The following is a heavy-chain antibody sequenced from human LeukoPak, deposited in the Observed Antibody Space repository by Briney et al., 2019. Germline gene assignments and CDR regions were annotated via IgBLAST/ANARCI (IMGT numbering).Heavy chain of an antibody. Sequence: ASVTVSCKASGGTFSSYAISWVRQAPGQGLEWMGGIIPIFGTANYAQKFQGRVTITADESTSTAYMELSSLRSEDTAVYYCARSRRELPPITAIFDYWGQGTLVTVSS. CDR1: GGTFSSYA. CDR2: IIPIFGTA. V-gene: IGHV1-69*13. D-gene: IGHD1-26*01. CDR3: ARSRRELPPITAIFDY. J-gene: IGHJ4*02.